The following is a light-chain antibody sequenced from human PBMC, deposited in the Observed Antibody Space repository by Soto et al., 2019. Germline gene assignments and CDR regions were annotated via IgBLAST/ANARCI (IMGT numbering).Light chain of an antibody. CDR2: DAS. Sequence: DIQMTQSPSTLSGSVGDRVTITCRASQTISSWLAWYQQKPGKAPKLLIYDASSLESGVPSRFSGSGSGTEFTLTISSLQPEDFATYYCQQSYSTPRDFGQGTRLEIK. CDR3: QQSYSTPRD. J-gene: IGKJ5*01. CDR1: QTISSW. V-gene: IGKV1-5*01.